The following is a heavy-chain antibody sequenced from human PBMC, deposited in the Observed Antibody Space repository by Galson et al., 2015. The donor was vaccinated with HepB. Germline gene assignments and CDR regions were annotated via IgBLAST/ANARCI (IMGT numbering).Heavy chain of an antibody. V-gene: IGHV4-39*02. CDR3: MRNNSGPFDV. Sequence: SETLSLTCSVSGDSMRGTTFYWGWVRQPPGKGLEWIGSVYYSGSTHYSPSFKGRVTISVDTSKNHFSLNLASVTAADTAMYFCMRNNSGPFDVWGPGKVVSVSS. CDR2: VYYSGST. J-gene: IGHJ3*01. D-gene: IGHD2-21*01. CDR1: GDSMRGTTFY.